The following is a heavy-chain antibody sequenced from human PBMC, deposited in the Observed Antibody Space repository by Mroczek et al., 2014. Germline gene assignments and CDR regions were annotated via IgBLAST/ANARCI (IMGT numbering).Heavy chain of an antibody. Sequence: VQLVESGPGLVKPSETLSLTCTVSGGSISSYYWSWIRQPPGKGLEWIGYIYYSGSTNYNPSLKSRVTISVDTSKNQFSLKLSSVTAADTAVYYCASSPGSGWYLVGFDYWGQGTLVTVSS. V-gene: IGHV4-59*01. CDR3: ASSPGSGWYLVGFDY. CDR2: IYYSGST. J-gene: IGHJ4*02. CDR1: GGSISSYY. D-gene: IGHD6-19*01.